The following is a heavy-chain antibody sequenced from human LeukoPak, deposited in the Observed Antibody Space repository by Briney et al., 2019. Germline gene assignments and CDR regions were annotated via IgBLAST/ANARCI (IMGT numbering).Heavy chain of an antibody. CDR3: ARTGGYSYGSFDY. D-gene: IGHD5-18*01. CDR2: IYYSGST. CDR1: GGSISSYY. J-gene: IGHJ4*02. V-gene: IGHV4-59*08. Sequence: SETLSLTCTVSGGSISSYYWSWIRQPPGKGLEWIGYIYYSGSTNYSPSLKSRVTISVDTSKNRFSLKLSSVTAADTAVYYCARTGGYSYGSFDYWGQGTLVTASS.